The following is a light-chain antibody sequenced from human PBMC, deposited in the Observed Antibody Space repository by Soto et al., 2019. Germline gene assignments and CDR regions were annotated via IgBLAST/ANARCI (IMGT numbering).Light chain of an antibody. J-gene: IGKJ5*01. CDR3: QHFGSSTST. CDR1: QSVGVNY. Sequence: EVVLTQSPGTLSLSPGERATLSCRASQSVGVNYLAWYQQKPGQAPRLLIYGASRRATGIPDRFSGSGSGTDFTLTISSLEPEDFAVYYCQHFGSSTSTFGQGTRLEIK. V-gene: IGKV3-20*01. CDR2: GAS.